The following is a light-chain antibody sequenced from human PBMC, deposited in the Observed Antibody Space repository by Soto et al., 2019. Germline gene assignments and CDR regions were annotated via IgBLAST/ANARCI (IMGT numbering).Light chain of an antibody. CDR3: MQGLKTPII. V-gene: IGKV2-28*01. CDR2: LGS. Sequence: DIVMTQSPLSLPVTPGEAASISCRSSQSPLHSNGYNYLDWYLQKPGQSPQVLIHLGSNRAAGVPDRFSGTGSGTDFTLKISRVEAAAVGIYYSMQGLKTPIIVGQGTRL. CDR1: QSPLHSNGYNY. J-gene: IGKJ5*01.